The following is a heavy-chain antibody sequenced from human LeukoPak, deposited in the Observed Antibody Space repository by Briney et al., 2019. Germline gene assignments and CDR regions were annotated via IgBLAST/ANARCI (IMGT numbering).Heavy chain of an antibody. CDR1: GYTFTGYY. V-gene: IGHV1-2*02. J-gene: IGHJ4*02. Sequence: GASVKVSCKASGYTFTGYYMHWVRQAPGQGLEWMGWINPNSGGTNYAQKFQGRVTVTRDTSISTAYMELSRLRSDDTAVYYCASSCSGGSCYSHFDYWGQGTLVIVSS. CDR2: INPNSGGT. CDR3: ASSCSGGSCYSHFDY. D-gene: IGHD2-15*01.